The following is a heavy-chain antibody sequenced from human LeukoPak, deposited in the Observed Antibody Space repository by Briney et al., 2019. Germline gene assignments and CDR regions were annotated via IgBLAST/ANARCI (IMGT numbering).Heavy chain of an antibody. CDR1: GFTFSSYA. CDR3: AKETIMFDP. CDR2: ISGSSGST. J-gene: IGHJ5*02. V-gene: IGHV3-23*01. Sequence: SGGSLRLSCAASGFTFSSYAMTWVRQAPGEGLEWVSVISGSSGSTYYADSVKGRFTISRDNSKNTLYLQMNSLRAEDTAIYYCAKETIMFDPWGQGTLVTVSS.